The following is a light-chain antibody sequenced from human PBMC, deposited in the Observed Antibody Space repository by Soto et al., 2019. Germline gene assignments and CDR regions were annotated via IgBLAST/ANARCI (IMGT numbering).Light chain of an antibody. Sequence: QSALTQPASVSGSPGQSITISCTGTSSDDGSYNLGSWYRHHPGKAPKLMSYEDIKRPSGGSKRFSGSKSGNKASLTISGLQPEDEADSYRCSYAGSTTWVFGGGSK. CDR3: CSYAGSTTWV. J-gene: IGLJ3*02. CDR1: SSDDGSYNL. CDR2: EDI. V-gene: IGLV2-23*01.